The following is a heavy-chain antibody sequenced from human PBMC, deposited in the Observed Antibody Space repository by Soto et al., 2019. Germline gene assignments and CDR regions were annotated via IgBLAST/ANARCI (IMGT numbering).Heavy chain of an antibody. V-gene: IGHV3-13*01. CDR3: ASPPRSIAARDYYYYYMDV. D-gene: IGHD6-6*01. CDR1: GFTFSSYD. CDR2: IGTAGDT. Sequence: GGSLRLSCAASGFTFSSYDMHWVRQATGKGLEWVSAIGTAGDTYYPGSVKGRFTISRENAKNSLYLQMNSLRAGDTAVYYCASPPRSIAARDYYYYYMDVWGKGTTVTVSS. J-gene: IGHJ6*03.